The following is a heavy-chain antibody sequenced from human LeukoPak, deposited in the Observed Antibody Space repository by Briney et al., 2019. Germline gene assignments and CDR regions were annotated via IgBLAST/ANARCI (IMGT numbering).Heavy chain of an antibody. CDR3: ARAVGGDGSGSL. D-gene: IGHD3-10*01. Sequence: SETLSLTCTVSGDSISTYYWSWLRQPPGKGLEWIGYIYYRVTSDYNPSLKSRVTISVDMSTRQISLKLSSVTAADTAVYYCARAVGGDGSGSLWGPGTLVTVSS. V-gene: IGHV4-59*01. CDR2: IYYRVTS. J-gene: IGHJ4*02. CDR1: GDSISTYY.